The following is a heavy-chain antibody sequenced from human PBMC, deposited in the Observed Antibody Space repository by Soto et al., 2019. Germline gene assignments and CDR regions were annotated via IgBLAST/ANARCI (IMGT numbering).Heavy chain of an antibody. V-gene: IGHV4-59*01. D-gene: IGHD2-2*01. CDR1: GGSISSYY. CDR2: IYYSGST. J-gene: IGHJ6*03. Sequence: SETLSLTCTVSGGSISSYYWSWIRQPPGKGLEWIGYIYYSGSTNYNPSLKSRVTISVDTSKNQFSLKLSSVTAADTAVYYCARGVGVVPAAIPTNYYYYMDVWGKGTTVTVSS. CDR3: ARGVGVVPAAIPTNYYYYMDV.